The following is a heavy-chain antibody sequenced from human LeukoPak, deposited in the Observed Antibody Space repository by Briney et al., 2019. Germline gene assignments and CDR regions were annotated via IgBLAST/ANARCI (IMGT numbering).Heavy chain of an antibody. D-gene: IGHD6-19*01. Sequence: SETPSLTCTVSGGSISSYYWSWIRQPPGKGLEWIGYIYYSGSTNYNPSLKSRVTISVDTSKNQFSLKLSSVTAADTAVYYCATMPPYSSGWYYFDYWGQGTLVTVSS. V-gene: IGHV4-59*01. J-gene: IGHJ4*02. CDR2: IYYSGST. CDR3: ATMPPYSSGWYYFDY. CDR1: GGSISSYY.